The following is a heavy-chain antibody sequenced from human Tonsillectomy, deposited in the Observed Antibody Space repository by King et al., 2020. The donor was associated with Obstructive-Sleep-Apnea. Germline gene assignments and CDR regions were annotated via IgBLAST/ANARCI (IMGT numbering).Heavy chain of an antibody. V-gene: IGHV1-2*06. CDR1: GYTFTGYY. D-gene: IGHD1-26*01. CDR3: ARDIGIADFDY. J-gene: IGHJ4*02. Sequence: QLVQSGAEVKKPGASVKVSCRSSGYTFTGYYMHWVRQAPGQGLEWMGRINPNSGGTNFAQKFQGRVTMTRDTSISTAYMDLSKLRSDDTAVYYCARDIGIADFDYWGQGTLVTVS. CDR2: INPNSGGT.